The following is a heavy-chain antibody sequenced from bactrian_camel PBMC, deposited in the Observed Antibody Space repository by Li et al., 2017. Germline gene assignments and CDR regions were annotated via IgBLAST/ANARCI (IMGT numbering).Heavy chain of an antibody. CDR3: AARPYSWSGCGLKEYEFDY. CDR1: GYDYRSYC. CDR2: IASIDRT. D-gene: IGHD1*01. Sequence: LVESGGGSVQAGGSLRLSCAASGYDYRSYCMSWFRQAPGNEREWVADIASIDRTRYADSVKGRFTISKDNGKAPLKLQMNNLEPEDTAVYYCAARPYSWSGCGLKEYEFDYWGQGTQVTVS. J-gene: IGHJ4*01. V-gene: IGHV3S42*01.